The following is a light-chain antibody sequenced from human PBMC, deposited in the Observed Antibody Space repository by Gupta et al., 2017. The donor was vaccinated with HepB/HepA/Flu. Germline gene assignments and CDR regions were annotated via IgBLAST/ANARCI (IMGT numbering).Light chain of an antibody. J-gene: IGKJ4*01. CDR1: HDIATY. V-gene: IGKV1-27*01. CDR2: SAS. CDR3: QKDNSAPLT. Sequence: DIQMTQSPSSLSASVGDRVTITCRASHDIATYLAWYQQQSGKVPRLLVYSASTLQSGVPSRFSGSGSGTDFTLSISSLQPEDVATYYCQKDNSAPLTFGGGTKVEIK.